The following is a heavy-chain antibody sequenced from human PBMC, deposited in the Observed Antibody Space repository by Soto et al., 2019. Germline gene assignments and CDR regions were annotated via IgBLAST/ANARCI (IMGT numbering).Heavy chain of an antibody. CDR3: ARMGYDFWSGCSKSYGMDV. CDR2: IDWDDDK. CDR1: GFSLSTSGMC. V-gene: IGHV2-70*01. J-gene: IGHJ6*02. Sequence: QSGPTLVNPTQTLTLTCTFSGFSLSTSGMCVSWIRQPPGKALEWLALIDWDDDKYYSTSLMTRLTISKDTSKNQVVLTMTNMDPVDTATYYCARMGYDFWSGCSKSYGMDVWGQGTTVTVSS. D-gene: IGHD3-3*01.